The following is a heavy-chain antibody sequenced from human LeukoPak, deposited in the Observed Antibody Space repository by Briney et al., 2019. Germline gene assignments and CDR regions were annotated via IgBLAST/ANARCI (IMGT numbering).Heavy chain of an antibody. CDR2: IKQDGSEK. Sequence: GGSLRLSCAASGFTFNNYWMTWVRQAPGKGLEWVANIKQDGSEKYYVDSVKGRFTISRDNAKNSLYLQMNSLRAEDTAAYYCARLVDYYYYMDVWGKGTTVTVSS. CDR1: GFTFNNYW. V-gene: IGHV3-7*01. CDR3: ARLVDYYYYMDV. J-gene: IGHJ6*03.